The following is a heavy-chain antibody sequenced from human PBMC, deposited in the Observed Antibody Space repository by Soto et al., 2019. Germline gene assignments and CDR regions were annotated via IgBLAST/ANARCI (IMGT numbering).Heavy chain of an antibody. J-gene: IGHJ4*02. D-gene: IGHD2-2*01. CDR1: GGSISSGGYY. V-gene: IGHV4-31*03. CDR3: ARELGELYGTSTSCLRSFDY. Sequence: QVQLQESGPGLVKPSQTLSLTCTVSGGSISSGGYYWSWIRQHPGKGLEWIGYIYYSASTYYNPSLKSRVTISVDTSKNQFSLKLSSVTAAETAVYYCARELGELYGTSTSCLRSFDYWGQGTLVTVSS. CDR2: IYYSAST.